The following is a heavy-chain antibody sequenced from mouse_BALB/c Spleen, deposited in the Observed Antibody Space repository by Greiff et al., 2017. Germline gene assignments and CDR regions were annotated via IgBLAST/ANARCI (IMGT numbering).Heavy chain of an antibody. CDR3: ATDYYGSAFAY. CDR1: GYTFTSYW. CDR2: IYPGNSDT. Sequence: VQLQQSGTVLARPGASVKMSCKASGYTFTSYWMHWVKQRPGQGLEWIGAIYPGNSDTSYNQKFKGTAKLTAVTSTSTAYMELSSLTNEDSAVYFCATDYYGSAFAYWGQGSLGTVSA. D-gene: IGHD1-1*01. V-gene: IGHV1-5*01. J-gene: IGHJ3*01.